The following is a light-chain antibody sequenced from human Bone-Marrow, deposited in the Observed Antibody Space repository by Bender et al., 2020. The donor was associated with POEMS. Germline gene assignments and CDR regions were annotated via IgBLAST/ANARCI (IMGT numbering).Light chain of an antibody. J-gene: IGLJ2*01. CDR1: NIGSKS. V-gene: IGLV3-21*03. Sequence: VLTQPPSVSVAPGKTAWITCGGNNIGSKSVHWYQQKPGQAPVLVVLDDSDRASGIPERFSGSNSGNTATLTISRVEAGDEADYYFQVWERSSDLVVFGGGTKLTVL. CDR3: QVWERSSDLVV. CDR2: DDS.